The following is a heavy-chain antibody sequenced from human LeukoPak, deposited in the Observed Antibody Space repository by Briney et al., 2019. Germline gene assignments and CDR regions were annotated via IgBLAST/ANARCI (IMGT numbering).Heavy chain of an antibody. J-gene: IGHJ4*02. CDR1: GYTFTNCD. V-gene: IGHV1-8*03. CDR3: ARADQWDGYKYYFDY. CDR2: MNPNSGNT. D-gene: IGHD5-24*01. Sequence: GASVKVSCKASGYTFTNCDINWVRQATGQGLEWMGWMNPNSGNTGYAQKFQGRVTITRNTSINTAYIELSSLRSEDTAVYYCARADQWDGYKYYFDYWGQGTLVTVSS.